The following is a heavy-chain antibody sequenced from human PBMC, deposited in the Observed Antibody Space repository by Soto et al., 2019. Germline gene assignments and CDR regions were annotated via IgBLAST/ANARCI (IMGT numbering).Heavy chain of an antibody. J-gene: IGHJ4*02. CDR1: GYSFTSYW. D-gene: IGHD5-18*01. CDR3: ASLDTARIQIAGY. CDR2: IYPGDSDT. Sequence: GESLKISCKGSGYSFTSYWIGWVRQMPGKGLEWMGIIYPGDSDTRYSPSFQGRVTITADKSTSTAYMELNSLTVEDTAMYYCASLDTARIQIAGYWGQGIQVTVSS. V-gene: IGHV5-51*01.